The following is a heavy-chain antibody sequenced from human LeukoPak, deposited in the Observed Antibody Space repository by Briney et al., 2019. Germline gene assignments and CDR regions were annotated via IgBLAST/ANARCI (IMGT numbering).Heavy chain of an antibody. CDR2: ISYDGSNK. Sequence: GGPLRLSCAASGFTFSSYGMHWVPQAPGKGLEWVAVISYDGSNKYYVDSVKGRFTISRDNSKDTLYLQMNSLRAEDTAVYYCAQAPIVVVTANLQSHFDYWGQGTLVTVSS. J-gene: IGHJ4*02. D-gene: IGHD2-21*02. CDR1: GFTFSSYG. CDR3: AQAPIVVVTANLQSHFDY. V-gene: IGHV3-30*03.